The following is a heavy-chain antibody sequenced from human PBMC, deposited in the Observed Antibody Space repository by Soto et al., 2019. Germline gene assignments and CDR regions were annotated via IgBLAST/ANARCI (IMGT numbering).Heavy chain of an antibody. J-gene: IGHJ5*02. V-gene: IGHV4-31*03. CDR1: GGSISSGGYY. CDR2: IYYSGST. D-gene: IGHD2-15*01. Sequence: QVQLQESGPGLVKPSQTLSLTCTVSGGSISSGGYYWSWIRQHPGKGLEWIGYIYYSGSTYYNPSLQSRVTISVDTSKNQFSLKLSSVTAADTAVYYCARDLIVVGHNWFDPWGQGTLVTVSS. CDR3: ARDLIVVGHNWFDP.